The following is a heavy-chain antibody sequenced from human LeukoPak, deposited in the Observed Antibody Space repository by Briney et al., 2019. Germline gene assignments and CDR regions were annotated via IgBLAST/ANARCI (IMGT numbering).Heavy chain of an antibody. V-gene: IGHV3-21*01. D-gene: IGHD3-10*01. CDR1: GFTFSSYS. J-gene: IGHJ5*02. CDR3: ARAGLMVRGVYNWFDP. CDR2: ISSSSSYI. Sequence: GGSLRLSCAASGFTFSSYSMNWVRQAPGKGLEWVSSISSSSSYIYYADSVKGRFTISRDNAKNSLYLQMNSLRAEDTAVYYCARAGLMVRGVYNWFDPWGQGTLVTVSS.